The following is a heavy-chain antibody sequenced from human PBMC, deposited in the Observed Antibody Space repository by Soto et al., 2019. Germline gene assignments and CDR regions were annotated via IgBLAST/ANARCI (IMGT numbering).Heavy chain of an antibody. D-gene: IGHD4-4*01. V-gene: IGHV3-15*01. J-gene: IGHJ6*02. CDR2: IKSKSDGGTT. CDR1: GITFSKAW. Sequence: EVQLVESGGGLVKPGGSLRLSCAASGITFSKAWMNWVRQSPGKGLEWVGRIKSKSDGGTTDYAAPVKGRFTISRDDSKNTLCLQMNSLKTEDTAVYYCTTNFYSDYGMDVWGQGTTVNVSS. CDR3: TTNFYSDYGMDV.